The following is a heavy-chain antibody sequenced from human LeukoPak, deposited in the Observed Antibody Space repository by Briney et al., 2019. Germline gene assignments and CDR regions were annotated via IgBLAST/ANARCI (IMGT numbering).Heavy chain of an antibody. Sequence: GSLRLSCAASGFTFSRYWMSWVRQAPGKGLEWVANIKADGSEKHYVDSVKGRFTISRDNAKNSLYLQMNSLRAEDTAVYYCAREEGIDGSGYYYVLGYWGQGTLVTVSS. CDR2: IKADGSEK. D-gene: IGHD3-22*01. CDR1: GFTFSRYW. J-gene: IGHJ4*02. V-gene: IGHV3-7*01. CDR3: AREEGIDGSGYYYVLGY.